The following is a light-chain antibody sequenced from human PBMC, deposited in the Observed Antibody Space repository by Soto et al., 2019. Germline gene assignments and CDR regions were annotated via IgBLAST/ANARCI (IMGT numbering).Light chain of an antibody. J-gene: IGLJ2*01. CDR3: CSYAGSSTSHVV. CDR2: EGS. CDR1: SSDVGSYNL. V-gene: IGLV2-23*01. Sequence: QSALTQPASVSGSPGQSITISCTGTSSDVGSYNLVSWYQQHPGKAPKLMIYEGSKRPSGVSNRFSGSKSGNTASLTISGLQAEDEADHYCCSYAGSSTSHVVFGGGTKLTVL.